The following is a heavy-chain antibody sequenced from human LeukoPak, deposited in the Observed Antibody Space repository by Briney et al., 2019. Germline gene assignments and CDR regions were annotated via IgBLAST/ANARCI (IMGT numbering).Heavy chain of an antibody. CDR3: TREKSYGYIRADS. CDR1: GGSISSYY. Sequence: SETLSLTCTVPGGSISSYYWSWIRQPAGKGLEWIGRIYTTGSTNYNPSLKSRVTMSVDTSKNQFSLKLSSVTAADTAVYYCTREKSYGYIRADSWGQGTLVAVSS. CDR2: IYTTGST. J-gene: IGHJ4*02. D-gene: IGHD3-16*01. V-gene: IGHV4-4*07.